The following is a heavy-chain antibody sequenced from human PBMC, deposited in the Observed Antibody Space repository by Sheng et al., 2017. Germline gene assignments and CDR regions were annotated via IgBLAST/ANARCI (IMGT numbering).Heavy chain of an antibody. J-gene: IGHJ3*02. CDR3: ARVGFLEWLRDGFDI. V-gene: IGHV3-48*03. D-gene: IGHD3-3*01. Sequence: EVQLVESGGGLVQPGGSLRLSCAASGFTFSSYEMNWVRQAPGKGLEWVSYISNSGSTTYYADSVKGRFTISRDNAKNSLFLQMNSLRAEDTAVYYCARVGFLEWLRDGFDIWGQGTMVTVSS. CDR2: ISNSGSTT. CDR1: GFTFSSYE.